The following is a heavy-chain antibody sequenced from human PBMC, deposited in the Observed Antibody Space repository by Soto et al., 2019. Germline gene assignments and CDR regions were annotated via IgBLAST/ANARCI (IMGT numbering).Heavy chain of an antibody. CDR1: GGSISSYY. Sequence: SETLSLTCTVSGGSISSYYWSWIRQPTGKGLEWIGRIYTSGSTNYNPSLKSRVTMSVDTSKNQFSLKLSSVTAADTAVYYCARGRVLLWFGESAFDYWGQGTLVTVSS. CDR2: IYTSGST. D-gene: IGHD3-10*01. CDR3: ARGRVLLWFGESAFDY. J-gene: IGHJ4*02. V-gene: IGHV4-4*07.